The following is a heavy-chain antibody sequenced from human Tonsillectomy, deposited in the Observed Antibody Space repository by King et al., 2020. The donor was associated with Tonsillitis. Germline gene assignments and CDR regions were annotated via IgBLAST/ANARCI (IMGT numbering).Heavy chain of an antibody. CDR3: ARDWFYKMDV. CDR1: GFTFSSNW. D-gene: IGHD3-10*01. CDR2: IKSDGIST. V-gene: IGHV3-74*03. J-gene: IGHJ6*04. Sequence: VQLVESGGGLVQPGGSLRLSCAASGFTFSSNWMNWVRQAPGKGLVWVSLIKSDGISTTYADSVKGRLTISRDNAKNTLYLQMNNLRAEDTAVYYCARDWFYKMDVWGKGTTVTVSS.